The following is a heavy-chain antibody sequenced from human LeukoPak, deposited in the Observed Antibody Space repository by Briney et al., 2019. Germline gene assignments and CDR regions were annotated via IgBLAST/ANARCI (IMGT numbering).Heavy chain of an antibody. CDR3: ARERIAARRAFDY. V-gene: IGHV3-30*04. Sequence: GGSLRLFCAASGFTFSSYAMHWVRQAPGKGLEWVAVISYDGSNKYYADSVKGRFTISRDNSKNTLYLQMNSLRAEDTAVYYCARERIAARRAFDYWGQGTPVTVSS. CDR2: ISYDGSNK. D-gene: IGHD6-6*01. CDR1: GFTFSSYA. J-gene: IGHJ4*02.